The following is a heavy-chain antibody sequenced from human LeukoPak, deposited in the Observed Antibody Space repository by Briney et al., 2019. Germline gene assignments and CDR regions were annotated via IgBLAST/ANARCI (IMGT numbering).Heavy chain of an antibody. Sequence: GGSLRLSCEASGFTFGNYAMSWVRQAPGKGLEWVSYISDSGSTIKYADSVRGRFTISRDNAKNSLYLQMTSLRVEDTGSYYCARDKSDWALDPWGQGTPVTVSS. CDR2: ISDSGSTI. D-gene: IGHD2-21*02. J-gene: IGHJ5*02. V-gene: IGHV3-48*03. CDR3: ARDKSDWALDP. CDR1: GFTFGNYA.